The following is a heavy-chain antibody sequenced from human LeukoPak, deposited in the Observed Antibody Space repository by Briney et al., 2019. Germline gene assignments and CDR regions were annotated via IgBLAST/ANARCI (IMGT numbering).Heavy chain of an antibody. D-gene: IGHD2-8*01. J-gene: IGHJ4*02. V-gene: IGHV3-21*01. CDR3: ARDGAEEWNYFDY. CDR2: ISNGGSYI. Sequence: PGGSLRLSCAGSGFTFSNYHMNWVRQAPGEGLKWVSSISNGGSYIYYSDSVKGRFTISRDNAKNSLYLQMNSLRAEDTAVYYCARDGAEEWNYFDYWGQGTLVTVSS. CDR1: GFTFSNYH.